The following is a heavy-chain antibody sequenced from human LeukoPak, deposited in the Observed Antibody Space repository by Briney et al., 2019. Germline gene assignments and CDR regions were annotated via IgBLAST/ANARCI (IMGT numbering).Heavy chain of an antibody. CDR1: GITFSSYP. CDR3: ARERGRNGDYDY. Sequence: GGSLRLSCVASGITFSSYPMHWVRQAPGKGMEYVSAISSDGGSPYYANSVKGRFTISRDNSKNTLYLQMGSLRTEDMAVYYCARERGRNGDYDYWGQGTWSPSPQ. V-gene: IGHV3-64*01. J-gene: IGHJ4*02. CDR2: ISSDGGSP. D-gene: IGHD1-1*01.